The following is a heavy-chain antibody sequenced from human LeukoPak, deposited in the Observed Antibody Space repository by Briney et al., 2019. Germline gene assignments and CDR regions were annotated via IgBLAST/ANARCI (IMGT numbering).Heavy chain of an antibody. D-gene: IGHD5-18*01. Sequence: MASETLSLTRTVSGGSISSGDYYWSWIRQPPGKGLEWIAYIYYSGSTYYNPSLKSRVTISLDTSKNQFSLNLSSVTAADTAVYYCARARDSYGFSGWFDPWGQGTLVTVSS. CDR1: GGSISSGDYY. J-gene: IGHJ5*02. CDR2: IYYSGST. CDR3: ARARDSYGFSGWFDP. V-gene: IGHV4-30-4*01.